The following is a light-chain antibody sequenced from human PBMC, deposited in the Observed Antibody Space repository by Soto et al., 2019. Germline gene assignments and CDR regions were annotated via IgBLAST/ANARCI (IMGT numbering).Light chain of an antibody. CDR1: QSVLYSSNNKNY. V-gene: IGKV4-1*01. Sequence: DIVMTQSPDSLAVSLGERATINCKSSQSVLYSSNNKNYLAWYQQKPGHPPKLLIYWASTRESGVTDRFSGSGSGTDFTLAISSLQAEDVAVYSCQQYYSTPYTFGQGTKLEIK. J-gene: IGKJ2*01. CDR3: QQYYSTPYT. CDR2: WAS.